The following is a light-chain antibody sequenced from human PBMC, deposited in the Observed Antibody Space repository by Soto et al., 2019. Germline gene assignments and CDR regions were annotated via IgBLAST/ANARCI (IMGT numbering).Light chain of an antibody. CDR2: AAS. Sequence: DIQLTQSPSFLSASVGDRVTITCRATQGISSNLAWYQQKPGKAPKLLIYAASTLQSGVPSRFSVSGSGTDFTLTISSLQPKDFATYYCQQLNSYPITLGQGTRLEIK. CDR1: QGISSN. J-gene: IGKJ5*01. CDR3: QQLNSYPIT. V-gene: IGKV1-9*01.